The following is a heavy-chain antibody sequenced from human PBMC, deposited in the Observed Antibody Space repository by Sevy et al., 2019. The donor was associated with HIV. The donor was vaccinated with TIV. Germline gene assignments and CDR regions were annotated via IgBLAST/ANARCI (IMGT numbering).Heavy chain of an antibody. CDR1: GYTFTGYY. V-gene: IGHV1-2*06. J-gene: IGHJ6*02. D-gene: IGHD6-19*01. CDR2: INPNSGGT. CDR3: ARGAVAGTSYYYYGMDV. Sequence: ASLKVSCKASGYTFTGYYMHWVRQAPGQGLEWMGRINPNSGGTNYAQKFQGRVTMTRDTSISTAYMELSRLRSDDTAVYYCARGAVAGTSYYYYGMDVWGQGTTVTVSS.